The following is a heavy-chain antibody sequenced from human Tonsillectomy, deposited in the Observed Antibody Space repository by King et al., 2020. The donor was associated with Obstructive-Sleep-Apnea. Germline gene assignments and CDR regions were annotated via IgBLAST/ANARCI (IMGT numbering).Heavy chain of an antibody. CDR3: ARLRVAVAGIYH. V-gene: IGHV4-59*08. CDR2: IYDSGST. D-gene: IGHD6-19*01. CDR1: GGSIRSNY. J-gene: IGHJ5*02. Sequence: QLQESGPGLVKPSETLALTCNVSGGSIRSNYWSWIRQPPGEGLEWIGYIYDSGSTNYNPSLQSRVSISVDTSKNQFSLKLTSVTAADTAVYYCARLRVAVAGIYHWGQGILVTVSS.